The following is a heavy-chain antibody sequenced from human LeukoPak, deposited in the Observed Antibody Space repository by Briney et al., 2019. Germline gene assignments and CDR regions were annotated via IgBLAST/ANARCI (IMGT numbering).Heavy chain of an antibody. CDR2: IYYTGST. CDR3: ARIYGSYSPDY. CDR1: GGPISSYQ. D-gene: IGHD3-10*01. V-gene: IGHV4-59*01. J-gene: IGHJ4*02. Sequence: PSETLSLTCTVSGGPISSYQWSWIRQPPGKGLEWIGYIYYTGSTNYNPSLKSRVTISLDTPKNQFSLKLSSVTAADTAIYYCARIYGSYSPDYWGQGTLVTVSS.